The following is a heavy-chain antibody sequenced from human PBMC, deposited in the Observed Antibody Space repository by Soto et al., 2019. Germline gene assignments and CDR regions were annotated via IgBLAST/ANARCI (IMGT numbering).Heavy chain of an antibody. D-gene: IGHD4-17*01. CDR2: IYARGGTT. Sequence: QVQLVQSGAEVRKPGASVKVSCKASGYTFTNYNIHWARQAPGQGLEWMGIIYARGGTTTYAQNRQGRDTVTRDTSTSTVYMELSSLRSDDTAIYYCFRGGYDDYEKEGRYWGQGTRVTVSS. CDR3: FRGGYDDYEKEGRY. V-gene: IGHV1-46*01. CDR1: GYTFTNYN. J-gene: IGHJ4*02.